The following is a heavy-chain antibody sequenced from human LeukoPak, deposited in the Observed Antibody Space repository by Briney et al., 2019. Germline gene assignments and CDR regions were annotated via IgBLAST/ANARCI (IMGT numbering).Heavy chain of an antibody. CDR3: AKVDIERRLIPYFDY. CDR1: GFTFSSYA. D-gene: IGHD1-1*01. Sequence: SGGSLRLSCAASGFTFSSYAMSWVRQAPGKGLEWVSAISGSGGSTYYADSVKGRFTISRDNSKNTLYLQMNSLRAEDTAVYYCAKVDIERRLIPYFDYWGQGTLVTVSS. CDR2: ISGSGGST. V-gene: IGHV3-23*01. J-gene: IGHJ4*02.